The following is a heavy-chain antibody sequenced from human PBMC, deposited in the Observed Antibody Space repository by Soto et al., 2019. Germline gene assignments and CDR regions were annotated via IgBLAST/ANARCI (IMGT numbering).Heavy chain of an antibody. CDR2: ISAYNGNT. CDR3: ASWRGVYSHGLGAFDI. J-gene: IGHJ3*02. Sequence: ASVKVSCKASGYTFTSYGISWVRQAPGQGLEWMGWISAYNGNTNYAQKLQGRVTMTTDTSTSTAYMELRSLRSDDTAVYYCASWRGVYSHGLGAFDIWGQGTMVTVSS. CDR1: GYTFTSYG. V-gene: IGHV1-18*01. D-gene: IGHD5-18*01.